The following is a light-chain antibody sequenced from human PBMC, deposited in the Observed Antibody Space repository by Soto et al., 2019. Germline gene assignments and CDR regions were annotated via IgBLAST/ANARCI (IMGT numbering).Light chain of an antibody. CDR3: QQYNNWPPWT. Sequence: ILMTQSPATLSVSPGERATLSCRASQGVRNNLAWYQHKPGQAPRLLIYDASTRATGIPARSSGSGSGTDFTLTISSLQSEDFAVYYCQQYNNWPPWTFGQGTRVDIK. CDR1: QGVRNN. V-gene: IGKV3-15*01. CDR2: DAS. J-gene: IGKJ1*01.